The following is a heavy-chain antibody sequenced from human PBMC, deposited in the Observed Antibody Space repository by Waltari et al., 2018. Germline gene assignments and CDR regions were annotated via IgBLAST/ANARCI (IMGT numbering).Heavy chain of an antibody. Sequence: QVQLQQWGAGLLKPSETLSLTCAVYGGSFSGYYWSWIRQPPGKGLEWIGEINHSVSTNYHPSLKSRVTISVDTSKNQFSLKLSSVTAADTAVYYCARHRGNGDTSFDYWGQGTLVTVSS. V-gene: IGHV4-34*01. D-gene: IGHD3-16*01. CDR3: ARHRGNGDTSFDY. J-gene: IGHJ4*02. CDR1: GGSFSGYY. CDR2: INHSVST.